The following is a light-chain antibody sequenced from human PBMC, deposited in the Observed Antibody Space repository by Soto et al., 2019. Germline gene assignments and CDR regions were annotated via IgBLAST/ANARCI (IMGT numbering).Light chain of an antibody. CDR2: DTY. J-gene: IGKJ4*01. CDR1: QSVNGQ. V-gene: IGKV3-11*01. Sequence: EVVWTQSPSTLSLAPGETATLSCRASQSVNGQFVWYRQRPGQAPRLLIWDTYNRATGIPARISGSGSGTDYTLTITGLEPEDFAVYYCQHRNSWPLTFGGGTPVE. CDR3: QHRNSWPLT.